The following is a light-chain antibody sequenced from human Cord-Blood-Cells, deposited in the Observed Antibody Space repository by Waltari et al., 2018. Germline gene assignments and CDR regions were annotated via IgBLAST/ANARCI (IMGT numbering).Light chain of an antibody. Sequence: QSALTQPPSVSGSPGQSVTISCTATSSDVGSYNRVSWYQQPPGTPPKLMIYEVSNRPSGVPDRFSGSKSGNTASLTISGLQAEDEADYYCSSYTSSSTLVFGGGTKLTVL. CDR3: SSYTSSSTLV. V-gene: IGLV2-18*02. CDR1: SSDVGSYNR. J-gene: IGLJ3*02. CDR2: EVS.